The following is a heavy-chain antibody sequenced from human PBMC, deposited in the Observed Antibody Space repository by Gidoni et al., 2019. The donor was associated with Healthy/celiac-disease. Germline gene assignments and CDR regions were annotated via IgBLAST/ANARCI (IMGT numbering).Heavy chain of an antibody. J-gene: IGHJ6*02. V-gene: IGHV3-9*01. CDR3: AKDMANYGSGCYYFYYYYCMDV. CDR2: ISWNSGSI. D-gene: IGHD3-10*01. CDR1: GSTFDDYA. Sequence: EVQLVESGGGLVQPGRSLRLSCAAPGSTFDDYARHWVRHTPGKGREWFSSISWNSGSIGYAYSVQGRFILSRDNAKNSLYLQMNSLRADVTALYYCAKDMANYGSGCYYFYYYYCMDVWGQGTTVTLSS.